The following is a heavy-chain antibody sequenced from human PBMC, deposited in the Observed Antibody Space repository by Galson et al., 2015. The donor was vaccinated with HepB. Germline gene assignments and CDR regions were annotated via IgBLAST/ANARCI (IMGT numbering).Heavy chain of an antibody. Sequence: SVKVSCKASGYNFAGYQINWVRQAPGQGLEWMGWINPDTGSTDYAQKFQGRVTLTRDTSIRTAYMELRRLTSDDTAVYYCARERDWGLDHWGQGTLITVSS. J-gene: IGHJ4*02. V-gene: IGHV1-2*02. CDR1: GYNFAGYQ. CDR2: INPDTGST. CDR3: ARERDWGLDH. D-gene: IGHD7-27*01.